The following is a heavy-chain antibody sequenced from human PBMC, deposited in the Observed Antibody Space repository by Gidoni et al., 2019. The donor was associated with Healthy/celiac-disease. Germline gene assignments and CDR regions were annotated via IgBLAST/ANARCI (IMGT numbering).Heavy chain of an antibody. Sequence: QLQLQESGPGLVKPSETLSLTCTVSGGSISSRSYYWGWIRQPPGKGLEWIGSIYYSGSTYYNPSLKSRVTISVDTSKNQFSLKLSSVTAADTAVYYCARHRYSYGSGVFDYWGQGTLVTVSS. D-gene: IGHD5-18*01. CDR3: ARHRYSYGSGVFDY. J-gene: IGHJ4*02. CDR1: GGSISSRSYY. V-gene: IGHV4-39*01. CDR2: IYYSGST.